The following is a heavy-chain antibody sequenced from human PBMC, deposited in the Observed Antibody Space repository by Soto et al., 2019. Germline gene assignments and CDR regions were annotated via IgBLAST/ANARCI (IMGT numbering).Heavy chain of an antibody. CDR2: INTHNGNT. V-gene: IGHV1-18*01. Sequence: QVQLEQSAPEVKKPGASVKVSCKASGYTFTTYGISWVRQAPGPGLEWLGWINTHNGNTNYAQNLQGRVIMTADTSTSTAYMELRSLRSDDTAIYYCTREGSAPYYYYGMDAWGQGTTVTVSS. CDR3: TREGSAPYYYYGMDA. CDR1: GYTFTTYG. J-gene: IGHJ6*02. D-gene: IGHD3-10*01.